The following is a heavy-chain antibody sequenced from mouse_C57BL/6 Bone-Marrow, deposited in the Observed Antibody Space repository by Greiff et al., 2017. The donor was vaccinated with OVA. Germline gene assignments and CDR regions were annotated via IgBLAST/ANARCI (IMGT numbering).Heavy chain of an antibody. V-gene: IGHV14-1*01. CDR2: IDPEDGDT. D-gene: IGHD1-1*01. Sequence: EVQLQQSGAELVRPGASVKLSCTASGFNIKDYYMHWVKQRPEQGLEWIGRIDPEDGDTEYAPQFQGKATMPADTSSNTAYLQLSSLTSEDTAVYYCTSTTVVPYYFDYWGQGTTLTVSS. CDR1: GFNIKDYY. CDR3: TSTTVVPYYFDY. J-gene: IGHJ2*01.